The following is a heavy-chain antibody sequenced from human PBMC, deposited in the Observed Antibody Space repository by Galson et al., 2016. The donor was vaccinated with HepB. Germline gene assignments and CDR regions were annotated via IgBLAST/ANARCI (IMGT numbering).Heavy chain of an antibody. V-gene: IGHV3-48*02. CDR2: ISGNGDTI. CDR3: ARGFRSNSFDY. D-gene: IGHD6-13*01. J-gene: IGHJ4*02. CDR1: GFTFRTYS. Sequence: SLRLSCAVSGFTFRTYSMDWVRQAPGKGLEWVSYISGNGDTIYYADSVQGRFNISRDNAKNSLFLQMNSLRNEDTAIYYCARGFRSNSFDYWGQGTLVTVSS.